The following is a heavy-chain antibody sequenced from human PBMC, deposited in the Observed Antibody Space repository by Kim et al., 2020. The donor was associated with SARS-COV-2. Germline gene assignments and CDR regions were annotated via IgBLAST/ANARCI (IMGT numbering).Heavy chain of an antibody. D-gene: IGHD6-13*01. CDR2: IIPIFGTA. J-gene: IGHJ6*02. CDR1: GGTFSSYA. V-gene: IGHV1-69*13. CDR3: AREGGAAGTLYYYYGMDV. Sequence: SVKVSCKASGGTFSSYAISWVRQAPGQGLEWMGGIIPIFGTANYAQKFQGRVTITADESTSTAYMELSSLRSEDTAVYYCAREGGAAGTLYYYYGMDVWGQGTTVTVSS.